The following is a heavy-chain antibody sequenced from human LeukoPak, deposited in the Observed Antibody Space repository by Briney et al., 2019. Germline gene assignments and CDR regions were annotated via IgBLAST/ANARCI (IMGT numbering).Heavy chain of an antibody. V-gene: IGHV3-9*01. D-gene: IGHD6-19*01. Sequence: GGSLRLSCAASGFTFDDYAMHWVRQAPGKGLEWVSGISWNSGSIGYADSVKGRFTISRDNAKNSLYLQMNSLRAVDTALYYCAKVLYSSGWYYFDYWGQGTLVTVSS. CDR1: GFTFDDYA. CDR2: ISWNSGSI. J-gene: IGHJ4*02. CDR3: AKVLYSSGWYYFDY.